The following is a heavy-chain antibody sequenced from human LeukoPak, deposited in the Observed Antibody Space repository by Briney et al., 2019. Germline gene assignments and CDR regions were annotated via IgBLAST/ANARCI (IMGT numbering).Heavy chain of an antibody. CDR1: GYSFTSQD. CDR3: ARDNSVGDYAWWFDP. J-gene: IGHJ5*02. V-gene: IGHV1-3*03. D-gene: IGHD1-26*01. CDR2: INPGNGDT. Sequence: ASVKVSCKTSGYSFTSQDMHWVRQAPGQSLEWMGCINPGNGDTKYSQEFQGRVTMTRDMSTSTDYMELSSLRSEDTAVYYCARDNSVGDYAWWFDPWGQGTLVTVSS.